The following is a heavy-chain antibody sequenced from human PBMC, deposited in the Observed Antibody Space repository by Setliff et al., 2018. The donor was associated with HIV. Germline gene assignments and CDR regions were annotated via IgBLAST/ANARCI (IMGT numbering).Heavy chain of an antibody. CDR2: VYPADSNT. CDR3: ARLGGSFGIPHFDF. D-gene: IGHD3-3*02. CDR1: GYSFTNYW. J-gene: IGHJ4*02. Sequence: GESLKISCTGSGYSFTNYWIGWVRQMPGKGLEWMGLVYPADSNTIYSPSFQHQVTISADKSFSTAFLQWSDVKASDSGIYFCARLGGSFGIPHFDFWGQGTPVTVSS. V-gene: IGHV5-51*01.